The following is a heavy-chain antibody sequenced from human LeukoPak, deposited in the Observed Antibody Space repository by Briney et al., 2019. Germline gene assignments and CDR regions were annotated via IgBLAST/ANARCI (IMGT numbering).Heavy chain of an antibody. J-gene: IGHJ5*02. CDR3: ATDGDSGYDSFDWFDP. CDR2: VTVFIGKA. CDR1: GYTFTGYY. D-gene: IGHD5-12*01. Sequence: SGKVSCKASGYTFTGYYMHWVRQAPGPGVEWMGWVTVFIGKANHAQNLQGRVAMTTDTSTSTAYMELRSLRSDDTAVYYCATDGDSGYDSFDWFDPWGQGTLVTVSS. V-gene: IGHV1-18*04.